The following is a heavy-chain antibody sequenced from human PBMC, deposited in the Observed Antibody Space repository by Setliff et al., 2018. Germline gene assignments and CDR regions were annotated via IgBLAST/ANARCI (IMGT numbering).Heavy chain of an antibody. CDR1: DFSVGSVYY. D-gene: IGHD3-22*01. CDR3: ARDTSSDWAAWFDP. V-gene: IGHV4-38-2*02. J-gene: IGHJ5*02. CDR2: VYYSGTT. Sequence: PSETLSLTCTVSDFSVGSVYYWGWIRQSPGKGLEWIASVYYSGTTYYNPSLESRVTMSVDTSKNQFSLNLSSVTAADTAIYYCARDTSSDWAAWFDPWRQGILVTVSS.